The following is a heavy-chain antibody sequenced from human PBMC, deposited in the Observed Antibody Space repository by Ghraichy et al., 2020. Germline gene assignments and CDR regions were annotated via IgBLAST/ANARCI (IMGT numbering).Heavy chain of an antibody. V-gene: IGHV4-59*01. Sequence: SETLSLTCTVSGGSISSYYWSWIRQPPGKGLEWIGYIYYSGNTNYNPSLKSRVTISLDTSKNQFSLKLSSLTAADTAVYYCARYYYDSSGSYAPAEYFQHWGQGTLVTVSS. CDR3: ARYYYDSSGSYAPAEYFQH. D-gene: IGHD3-22*01. CDR2: IYYSGNT. CDR1: GGSISSYY. J-gene: IGHJ1*01.